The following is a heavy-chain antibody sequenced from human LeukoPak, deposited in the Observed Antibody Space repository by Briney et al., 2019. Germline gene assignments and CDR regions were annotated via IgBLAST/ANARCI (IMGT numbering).Heavy chain of an antibody. CDR1: GYTFTNYT. V-gene: IGHV7-4-1*02. J-gene: IGHJ4*02. D-gene: IGHD1-26*01. CDR2: IDTNTGNP. Sequence: ASVTVSFTASGYTFTNYTINWVRLAPGQGLEWMGWIDTNTGNPTYAQGFAGRFVFSLDTSVTTTYLQISSLKAEDTAVYFYTRGRDTTGYFVYWGQGTLVTVSS. CDR3: TRGRDTTGYFVY.